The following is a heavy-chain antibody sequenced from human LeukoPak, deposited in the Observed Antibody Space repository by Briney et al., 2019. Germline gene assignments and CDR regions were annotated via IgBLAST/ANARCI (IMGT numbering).Heavy chain of an antibody. V-gene: IGHV1-24*01. J-gene: IGHJ4*02. CDR3: ATGWAYYDSSGYYC. CDR1: GYTLTELS. Sequence: ASVKVSCKVSGYTLTELSMHWVRQAPGKGLEWMGGFDPEDGETIYAQKFQGRVTMTEDTSTDTAYMELSSLRSEDTAVYYCATGWAYYDSSGYYCWRQGTLVTVSS. CDR2: FDPEDGET. D-gene: IGHD3-22*01.